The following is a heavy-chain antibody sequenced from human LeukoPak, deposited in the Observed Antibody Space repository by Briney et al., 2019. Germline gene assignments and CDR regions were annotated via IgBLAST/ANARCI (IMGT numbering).Heavy chain of an antibody. CDR2: IRGSGGST. V-gene: IGHV3-23*01. CDR3: AKDPRAGYYFDY. D-gene: IGHD3-10*01. J-gene: IGHJ4*02. CDR1: GFTFSSYA. Sequence: PGGSLRLSCAASGFTFSSYAMGWVRQAPGRGLEWVSAIRGSGGSTYYADSVKGRFTISRDNSKNTLYLQMNSLRAEDTAVYYCAKDPRAGYYFDYWGQGTLVTVSS.